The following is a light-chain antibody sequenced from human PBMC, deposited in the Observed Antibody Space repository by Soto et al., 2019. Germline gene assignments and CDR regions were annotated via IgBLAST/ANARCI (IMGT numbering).Light chain of an antibody. CDR3: SSYTSGGNYV. CDR1: SSDVAAYNY. V-gene: IGLV2-14*03. CDR2: DVS. Sequence: QSALTQPASVSGSPGQSITISCTGTSSDVAAYNYVSWYQQHPGKAPKLTVYDVSNRPSGVSNRFSGSKSGNTASLTISGLQAEDEADYYCSSYTSGGNYVFGTGTKLTVL. J-gene: IGLJ1*01.